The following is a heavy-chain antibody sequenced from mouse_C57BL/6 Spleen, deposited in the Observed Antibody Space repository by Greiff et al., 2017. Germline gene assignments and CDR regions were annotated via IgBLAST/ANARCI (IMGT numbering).Heavy chain of an antibody. V-gene: IGHV1-69*01. CDR1: GYTFTSYW. J-gene: IGHJ3*01. Sequence: QVQLQQSGAELVMPGASVKLSCKASGYTFTSYWMHWVKQRPGQGLEWIGEIDPSDSYTNYNQKFKGKSTFAVDKSSSTAYMQLSSLTSEDSAVYYCARKGGYGYDSFAYWGQGTLVTVSA. D-gene: IGHD2-2*01. CDR2: IDPSDSYT. CDR3: ARKGGYGYDSFAY.